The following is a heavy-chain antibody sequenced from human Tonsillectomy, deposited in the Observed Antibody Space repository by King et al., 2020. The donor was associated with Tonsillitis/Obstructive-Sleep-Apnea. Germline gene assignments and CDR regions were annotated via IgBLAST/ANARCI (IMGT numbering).Heavy chain of an antibody. D-gene: IGHD2-2*01. J-gene: IGHJ5*02. CDR3: ARAVRYCSSTSCYHWFDP. V-gene: IGHV4-34*01. Sequence: VQLPQWGAGLLKPSETLSLTCAVYGGSFSGYYWSWIRQPPGKGLEWIGEINHSGSTNYNPSLKSRVTISVDTSKNQFSLKLSSVTAADTAVYYCARAVRYCSSTSCYHWFDPWGQGTLVTVSS. CDR1: GGSFSGYY. CDR2: INHSGST.